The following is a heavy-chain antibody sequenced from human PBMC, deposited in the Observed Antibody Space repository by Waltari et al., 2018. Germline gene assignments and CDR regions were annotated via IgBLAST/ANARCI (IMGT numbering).Heavy chain of an antibody. J-gene: IGHJ6*02. CDR2: IYSGGIT. CDR3: ARAESGGMFDYYYGMDV. V-gene: IGHV3-53*01. CDR1: GFTVTPHS. D-gene: IGHD2-15*01. Sequence: ELQLVESGGGLIQPGGSLRLSCAASGFTVTPHSMSWVRQALGKGLEWISVIYSGGITYYADSVKGRFTISRDSYRNTLSLQMISLRAEDTAVYYCARAESGGMFDYYYGMDVWGQGTTVTVSS.